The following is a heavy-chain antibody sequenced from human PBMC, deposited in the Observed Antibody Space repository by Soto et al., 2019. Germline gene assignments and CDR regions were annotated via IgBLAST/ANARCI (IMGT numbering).Heavy chain of an antibody. V-gene: IGHV1-46*01. CDR2: INPSGGST. CDR1: GYTFTSYY. Sequence: GASVKVSCKASGYTFTSYYMHWVRQAPGQGLEWMGIINPSGGSTSYAQKFQGRVTMTRDTSTSTVYMELSSLRSEDTAVYYCARENRYYYGSGTLSLAFDIWGQGTMVTVSS. D-gene: IGHD3-10*01. J-gene: IGHJ3*02. CDR3: ARENRYYYGSGTLSLAFDI.